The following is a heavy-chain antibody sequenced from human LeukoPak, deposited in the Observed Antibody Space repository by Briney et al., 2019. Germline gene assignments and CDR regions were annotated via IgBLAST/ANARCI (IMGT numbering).Heavy chain of an antibody. CDR3: ARRGGSYYVNWFDP. D-gene: IGHD1-26*01. CDR2: IYYSGST. CDR1: GGSISSSSYY. J-gene: IGHJ5*02. V-gene: IGHV4-39*01. Sequence: SETLSLTCTVSGGSISSSSYYWGWIRQPPGKGLEWIGSIYYSGSTYYNPSLKSRVTISVDTSKNQFSLKLSSVTAADTAVYYCARRGGSYYVNWFDPWGQGTLVTVSS.